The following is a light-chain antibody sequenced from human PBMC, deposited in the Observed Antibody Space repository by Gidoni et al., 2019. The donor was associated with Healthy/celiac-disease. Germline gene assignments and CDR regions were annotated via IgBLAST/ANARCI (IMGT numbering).Light chain of an antibody. Sequence: QSALTQTPSASGSPGQSVTISCTGTSSDVGGDNYVSWYQQHPGKAPKLLIYEVSKRPSGVPDRFSGSQSGNTASLTVSGLQAEDEADYYCSSYAGSNNLVFGGGTKLTVL. CDR1: SSDVGGDNY. CDR2: EVS. V-gene: IGLV2-8*01. CDR3: SSYAGSNNLV. J-gene: IGLJ3*02.